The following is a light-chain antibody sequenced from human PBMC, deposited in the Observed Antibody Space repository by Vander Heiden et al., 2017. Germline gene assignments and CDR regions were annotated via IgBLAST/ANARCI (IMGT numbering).Light chain of an antibody. Sequence: EIVLTQSPGTLSLSPGERATLSCRASQSVSSYLAWYQQKPGQAPRLLIYGGSSRATGIPDRFSASGSGTDFSLTISRLEPEDFAVYYCQQYGSSLFTFGPGTKVDIK. CDR2: GGS. CDR3: QQYGSSLFT. J-gene: IGKJ3*01. V-gene: IGKV3-20*01. CDR1: QSVSSY.